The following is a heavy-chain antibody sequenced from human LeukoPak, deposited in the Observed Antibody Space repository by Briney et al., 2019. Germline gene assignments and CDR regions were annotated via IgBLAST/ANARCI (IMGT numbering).Heavy chain of an antibody. CDR2: INHSGST. CDR3: ARSMPSPSPQLWLPHYYYYMDV. CDR1: GGSFSGYY. J-gene: IGHJ6*03. V-gene: IGHV4-34*01. D-gene: IGHD5-18*01. Sequence: PSETLSLTCAVYGGSFSGYYWSWIRQPPGQGLEWIGEINHSGSTNYNPSLKSRVTISVDTSKNQFSLKLSSVTAADTAVYYCARSMPSPSPQLWLPHYYYYMDVWGKGTTVTVSS.